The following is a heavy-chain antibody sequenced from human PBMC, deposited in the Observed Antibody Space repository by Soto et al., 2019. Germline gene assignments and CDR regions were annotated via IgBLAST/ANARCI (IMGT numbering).Heavy chain of an antibody. CDR2: IYYSGTT. CDR1: GGSISSNNYY. J-gene: IGHJ5*02. CDR3: ATLPPRIVVVFTEMPT. D-gene: IGHD2-21*01. V-gene: IGHV4-39*01. Sequence: SETLSLTCTVSGGSISSNNYYWGWIRQPPGKGLEWIGNIYYSGTTYYNPSLGSRVTMSVDTSKNQFSLRLNSVTAADTAVYYCATLPPRIVVVFTEMPTWGQGIVVTVSS.